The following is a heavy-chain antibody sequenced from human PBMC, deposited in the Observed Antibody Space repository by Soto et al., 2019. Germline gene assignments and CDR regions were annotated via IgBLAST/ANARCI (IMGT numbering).Heavy chain of an antibody. CDR3: AISPPPTVTMYSRYFDL. CDR2: IYPGGVNI. J-gene: IGHJ2*01. CDR1: GYSFTSHY. D-gene: IGHD4-17*01. Sequence: GASVKVSCKAIGYSFTSHYMHWVRQAPGQGLEWMGTIYPGGVNIGYAQKFKGRVTMTRDTSTSTVYMELSSLRSEDTAVYYCAISPPPTVTMYSRYFDLWGRGTLVTVSS. V-gene: IGHV1-46*01.